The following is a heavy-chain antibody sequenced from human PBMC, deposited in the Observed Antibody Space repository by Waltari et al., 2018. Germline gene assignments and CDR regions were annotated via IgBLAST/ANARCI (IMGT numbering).Heavy chain of an antibody. J-gene: IGHJ4*02. D-gene: IGHD3-3*01. CDR3: AKVTIFGVVTSHFDY. Sequence: QVQLVEPGGGVVQPGRSLRLSCAASGFTFSSYAMHWVRQAPGKGLEWVAVISYDGSNKYYADSVKGRFTISRDNSKNTLYLQMNSLRAEDTAVYYCAKVTIFGVVTSHFDYWGQGTLVTVSS. CDR1: GFTFSSYA. V-gene: IGHV3-30-3*01. CDR2: ISYDGSNK.